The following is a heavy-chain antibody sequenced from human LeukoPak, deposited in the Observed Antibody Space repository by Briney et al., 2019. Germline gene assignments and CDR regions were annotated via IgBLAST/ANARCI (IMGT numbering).Heavy chain of an antibody. D-gene: IGHD2-15*01. CDR3: ARISQSSGGFYY. V-gene: IGHV4-31*03. CDR2: ISYRGST. CDR1: GVYFSSSGCY. Sequence: SETLSLTCSVSGVYFSSSGCYWGWIRQPPGKGLEWIGFISYRGSTYCNPSLKSRASMSVDTSRSQFSLRLTSVTDEDTAVYYCARISQSSGGFYYWGQGTLVTVSS. J-gene: IGHJ4*02.